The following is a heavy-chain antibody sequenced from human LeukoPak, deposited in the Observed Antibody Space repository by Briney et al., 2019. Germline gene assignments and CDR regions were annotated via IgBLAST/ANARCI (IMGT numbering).Heavy chain of an antibody. V-gene: IGHV3-7*01. CDR1: GFSFSSYW. D-gene: IGHD6-6*01. Sequence: LPGGSLRLSCAASGFSFSSYWMNWVRQAPGKGLEWVANIKQDGSEKYYVDSVKGRFTISRDNAKNSLYLQMNSLRAEDTAVYYCARGTAWGSSSYYFDYWGQGTLVTVSS. J-gene: IGHJ4*02. CDR2: IKQDGSEK. CDR3: ARGTAWGSSSYYFDY.